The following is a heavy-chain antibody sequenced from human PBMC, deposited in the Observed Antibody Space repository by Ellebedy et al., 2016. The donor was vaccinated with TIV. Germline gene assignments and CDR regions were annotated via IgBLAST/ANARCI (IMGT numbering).Heavy chain of an antibody. J-gene: IGHJ4*02. V-gene: IGHV3-30-3*01. D-gene: IGHD4-17*01. Sequence: GESLKISXTVSGFTFSSYAMHWVRQAPGKGLEWVGVISYDGGNQYLADSVKGRFTISRDNARNSLYLQMNSLRAEDTAVYYCYGRGDFDYWGQGTLVTVSS. CDR2: ISYDGGNQ. CDR3: YGRGDFDY. CDR1: GFTFSSYA.